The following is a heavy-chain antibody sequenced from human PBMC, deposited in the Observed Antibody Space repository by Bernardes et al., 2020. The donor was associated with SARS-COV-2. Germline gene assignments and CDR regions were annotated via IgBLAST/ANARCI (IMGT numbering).Heavy chain of an antibody. V-gene: IGHV2-5*01. J-gene: IGHJ4*02. D-gene: IGHD3-3*01. CDR1: GFSLSTSGVG. CDR3: AHARHRITIFGVVITTPWYFDY. CDR2: IYWNDDK. Sequence: SGPTLVKPTQTLTPTCTFSGFSLSTSGVGVGWIRQPPGKALEWLALIYWNDDKRYSPSLKSRLTITKDTSKNQVVLTMTNMDPVDTATYYCAHARHRITIFGVVITTPWYFDYWGQGTLVTVSS.